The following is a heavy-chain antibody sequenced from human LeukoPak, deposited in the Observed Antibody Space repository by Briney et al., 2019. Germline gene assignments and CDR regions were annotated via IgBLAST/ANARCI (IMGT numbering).Heavy chain of an antibody. CDR1: GFTFSSYW. CDR2: ISSSITYI. V-gene: IGHV3-21*01. CDR3: ARYQTGETGVDY. D-gene: IGHD2-2*01. Sequence: GGSLRLSCAASGFTFSSYWMSWVRQAPGKGLEWVSSISSSITYIKYGDSVRGRFTISRDNAKNSLYLQMNSLRAEDTAVYYCARYQTGETGVDYWGQGTLVTVSS. J-gene: IGHJ4*02.